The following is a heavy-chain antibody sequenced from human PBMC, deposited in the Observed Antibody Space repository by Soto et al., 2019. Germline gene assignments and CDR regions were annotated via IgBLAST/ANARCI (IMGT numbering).Heavy chain of an antibody. V-gene: IGHV3-30*18. J-gene: IGHJ6*02. Sequence: QVPLVESGGGVVQPGRSLRLSCAASGFTFSSYGMHWVRQAPGKGLEWVAVISYDGSNKYYADSVKGRFTISRDNSKNTLYLQMNSLRAEDTAVYYCAKDRVGATPFNYYYYYGMDVWGQGTTVTVSS. CDR1: GFTFSSYG. D-gene: IGHD1-26*01. CDR3: AKDRVGATPFNYYYYYGMDV. CDR2: ISYDGSNK.